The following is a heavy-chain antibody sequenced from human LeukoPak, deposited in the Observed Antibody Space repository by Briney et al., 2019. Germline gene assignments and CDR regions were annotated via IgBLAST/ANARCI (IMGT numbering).Heavy chain of an antibody. J-gene: IGHJ4*02. Sequence: PGGSLRLSCAASGLTFSSYAMHWVRQAPGKGLEWVAVISYDGSNKYYADSVKGRFTISRDNSKNTLYLQMNSLRAEDTAVYYCARDPQPLGEGFFDYWGQGTLVTVSS. D-gene: IGHD7-27*01. V-gene: IGHV3-30-3*01. CDR3: ARDPQPLGEGFFDY. CDR1: GLTFSSYA. CDR2: ISYDGSNK.